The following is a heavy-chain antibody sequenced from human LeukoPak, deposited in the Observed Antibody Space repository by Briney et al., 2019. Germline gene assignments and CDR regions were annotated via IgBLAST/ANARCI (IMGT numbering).Heavy chain of an antibody. CDR2: ISGSGGST. V-gene: IGHV3-23*01. Sequence: EPGGSLRLSCAASGFTFGSYWMSWVRQAPGKGLEWVSAISGSGGSTYYADSVKGRFTISRDNSKNTLYLQMNSLRAEDTAVYYCASREVVAAGTSYGMDVWGQGTTVTVSS. CDR3: ASREVVAAGTSYGMDV. CDR1: GFTFGSYW. D-gene: IGHD2-15*01. J-gene: IGHJ6*02.